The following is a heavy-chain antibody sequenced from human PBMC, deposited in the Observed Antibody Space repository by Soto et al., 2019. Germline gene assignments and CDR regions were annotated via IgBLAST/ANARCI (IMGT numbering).Heavy chain of an antibody. CDR3: ARLQYSGSYGPSDAFDI. J-gene: IGHJ3*02. V-gene: IGHV4-39*01. CDR2: IYYSGST. Sequence: TSGTLSLTCTVSGGSISNSSYYWGWIRPPPGKGLVWIGSIYYSGSTYYNPSLKSRVTISVDTSKNQFSLKLSSVTAADTAVYYCARLQYSGSYGPSDAFDIWGQGTMVTVSS. D-gene: IGHD1-26*01. CDR1: GGSISNSSYY.